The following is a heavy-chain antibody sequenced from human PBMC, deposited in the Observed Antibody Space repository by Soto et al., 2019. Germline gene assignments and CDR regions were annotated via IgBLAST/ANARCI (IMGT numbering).Heavy chain of an antibody. CDR2: ISGSGGST. V-gene: IGHV3-23*01. CDR3: AKDADCSGGSCYPAGLVDV. CDR1: GFTFSSYA. D-gene: IGHD2-15*01. Sequence: EVQLSESGGGLVQPGGSLRLSCAASGFTFSSYAMSWVRQAPGKGLEWVSAISGSGGSTYYADSVKGRFTISRDNSKNTLYLQMNSLRAEDTAVYYCAKDADCSGGSCYPAGLVDVWGQGTTVTVSS. J-gene: IGHJ6*02.